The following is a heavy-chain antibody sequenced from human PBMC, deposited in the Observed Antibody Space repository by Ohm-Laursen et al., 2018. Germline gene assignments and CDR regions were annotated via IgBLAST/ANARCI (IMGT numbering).Heavy chain of an antibody. Sequence: SDTLSLTCPVYGGSFSGYYWNWIRQPPGKGLEWIGEINHSRSTKYSSSFKSRVTISVDTSKNQFSLKLSSVTAADTAVYYCARGFSGWWGRIDYWGQGILVTVSS. D-gene: IGHD6-19*01. CDR1: GGSFSGYY. CDR2: INHSRST. V-gene: IGHV4-34*01. J-gene: IGHJ4*02. CDR3: ARGFSGWWGRIDY.